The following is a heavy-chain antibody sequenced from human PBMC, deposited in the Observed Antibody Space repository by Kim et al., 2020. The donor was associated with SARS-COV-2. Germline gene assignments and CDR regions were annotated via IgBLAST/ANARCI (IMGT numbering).Heavy chain of an antibody. CDR3: ARDIIPSLEYYDFWSGYYSDYYYYGMDV. D-gene: IGHD3-3*01. CDR2: IWYDGSNK. J-gene: IGHJ6*02. Sequence: GGSLRLSCAASGFTFSSYGMHWVRQAPGKGLEWVAVIWYDGSNKYYADSVKGRFTISRDNSKNTLYLQMNSLRAEDTAVYYCARDIIPSLEYYDFWSGYYSDYYYYGMDVWGQGTTVTVSS. CDR1: GFTFSSYG. V-gene: IGHV3-33*01.